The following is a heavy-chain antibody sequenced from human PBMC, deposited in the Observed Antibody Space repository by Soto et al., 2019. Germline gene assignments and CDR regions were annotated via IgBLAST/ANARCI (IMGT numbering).Heavy chain of an antibody. CDR2: IYYSGST. CDR1: GGSISSSSYY. CDR3: ARGFGQQLPPWFDP. V-gene: IGHV4-31*03. J-gene: IGHJ5*02. Sequence: SQTLSLTCTVSGGSISSSSYYCSWISQHPGKGLEWIGYIYYSGSTYYNPSLKSRVTISVDTSKNQFSLKLSSVTAADTAVYYCARGFGQQLPPWFDPWGQGTLVTVSS. D-gene: IGHD6-13*01.